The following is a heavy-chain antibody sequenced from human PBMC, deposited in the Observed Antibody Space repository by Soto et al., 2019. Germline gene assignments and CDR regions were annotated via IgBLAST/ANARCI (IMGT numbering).Heavy chain of an antibody. V-gene: IGHV3-23*01. Sequence: GGSLRLSCVTSGFTFSTYAMSWVRQAPGKGLEWVSTISNGDSTYYADSVKGRFTISRDNSKNTLYLQMNSLRAEDTAVYYCARGYCSSTSCYARNSVPYYYYMDVWGKGTTVTVSS. CDR2: ISNGDST. J-gene: IGHJ6*03. CDR1: GFTFSTYA. CDR3: ARGYCSSTSCYARNSVPYYYYMDV. D-gene: IGHD2-2*01.